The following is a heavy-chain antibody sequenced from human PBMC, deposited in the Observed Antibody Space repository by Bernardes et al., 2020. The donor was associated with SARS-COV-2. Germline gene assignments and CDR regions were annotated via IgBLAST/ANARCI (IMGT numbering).Heavy chain of an antibody. CDR1: GFTFGSHY. D-gene: IGHD4-17*01. CDR2: IRKKINSYTT. CDR3: ARSTNYGRNHNFDY. V-gene: IGHV3-72*01. Sequence: GGSLRLSCAASGFTFGSHYMDWVRQAPGKGLEWIGRIRKKINSYTTEYAASVRGRFTVSRDDSKNSLYLQMNSLKIEDTAVYYCARSTNYGRNHNFDYWGQGTLVTVSS. J-gene: IGHJ4*02.